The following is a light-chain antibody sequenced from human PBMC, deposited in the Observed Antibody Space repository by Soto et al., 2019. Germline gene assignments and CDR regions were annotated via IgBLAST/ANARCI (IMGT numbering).Light chain of an antibody. CDR1: SRDVGSYNL. J-gene: IGLJ1*01. CDR3: CSYAGATTFPYV. V-gene: IGLV2-23*02. Sequence: QSVLTQPASVSGSPGQSIAISCTGTSRDVGSYNLVSWYQHHPGSAPKLMIYQDNKRSSGVSNRFSGSKSVNSASLTISGLQAEYEADYYCCSYAGATTFPYVCGTGTKLTVL. CDR2: QDN.